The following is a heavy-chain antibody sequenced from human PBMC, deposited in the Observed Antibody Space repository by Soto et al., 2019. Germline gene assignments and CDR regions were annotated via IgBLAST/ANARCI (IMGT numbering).Heavy chain of an antibody. J-gene: IGHJ6*02. CDR2: IYYSGST. Sequence: QVQLQESGPGLVKPSETLSLTCTVSGDSITSYHWSWIRQPPGKGLEWIGYIYYSGSTNYNPSLTSRVTLSVDTSENQFSLKLTSVTAADTAVYYCARLRGYSGYSYGMDVWGQGATVTVSS. D-gene: IGHD5-12*01. V-gene: IGHV4-59*01. CDR1: GDSITSYH. CDR3: ARLRGYSGYSYGMDV.